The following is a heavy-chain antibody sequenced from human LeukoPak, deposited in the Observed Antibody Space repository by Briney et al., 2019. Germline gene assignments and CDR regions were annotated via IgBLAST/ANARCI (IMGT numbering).Heavy chain of an antibody. Sequence: PGGSLRLSCAASGFTFSSYGMQWVRQAPGKGLEWVSSISGRGGSTYYTDSVKGRFTISRDSSKNRLYLQMNSLRAEDTAVYYCTKGLGHSTSVDYWGQGTLVTVSS. D-gene: IGHD6-6*01. CDR3: TKGLGHSTSVDY. J-gene: IGHJ4*02. V-gene: IGHV3-23*01. CDR2: ISGRGGST. CDR1: GFTFSSYG.